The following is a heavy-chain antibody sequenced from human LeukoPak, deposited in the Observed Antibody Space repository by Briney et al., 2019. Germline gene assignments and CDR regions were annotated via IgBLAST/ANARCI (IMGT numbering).Heavy chain of an antibody. CDR2: IYTSGST. CDR3: ARHRARGLRYFDWPYYFDY. D-gene: IGHD3-9*01. Sequence: SETLSLTCTVSSGSISTYYWSWIRQPAGKGLEWIGRIYTSGSTNYSPSLKSRVTISVDTSKNQFSLKLSSVTAADTAVYYCARHRARGLRYFDWPYYFDYWGQGTLVTVSS. CDR1: SGSISTYY. V-gene: IGHV4-4*07. J-gene: IGHJ4*02.